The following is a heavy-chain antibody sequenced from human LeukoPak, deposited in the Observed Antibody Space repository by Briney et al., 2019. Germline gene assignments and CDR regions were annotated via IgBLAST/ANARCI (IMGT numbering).Heavy chain of an antibody. CDR3: AREGPIVGATHLVDY. Sequence: ASVTVSCKASGYTFTDYYMHWVRQAPGQGLEWMGWINPNRGGTNYAQKFQGRVTMTRDTSISTAYMELSRLRSDDTAVYYCAREGPIVGATHLVDYWGQGTLVTVSS. CDR1: GYTFTDYY. V-gene: IGHV1-2*02. D-gene: IGHD1-26*01. J-gene: IGHJ4*02. CDR2: INPNRGGT.